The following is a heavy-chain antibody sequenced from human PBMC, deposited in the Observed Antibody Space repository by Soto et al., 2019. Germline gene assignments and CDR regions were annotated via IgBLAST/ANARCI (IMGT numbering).Heavy chain of an antibody. CDR3: ARDPSLAVAGLYCFDP. J-gene: IGHJ5*02. V-gene: IGHV3-11*01. CDR1: GFTFSDYY. CDR2: ISSSGSTI. Sequence: VGSLRLSCAASGFTFSDYYMSWIRQAPGKGLEWVSYISSSGSTIYYADSVKGRFTISRDNAKNSLYLQMNSLRAEDTAVYYCARDPSLAVAGLYCFDPWGQGTLVTVSS. D-gene: IGHD6-19*01.